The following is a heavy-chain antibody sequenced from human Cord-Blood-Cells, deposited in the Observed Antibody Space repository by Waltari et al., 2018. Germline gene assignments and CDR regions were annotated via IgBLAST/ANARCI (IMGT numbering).Heavy chain of an antibody. Sequence: QVQLVESGGGVVQPGRSLRLSCAASGFTFSSYGMPWVRQAPGKGLEWVAVIWYDGSNKYYADSVKGRFTISRDNSKNTLYLQMNSLRAEDTAVYYCASARTDYAIDYWGQGTLVTVSS. CDR2: IWYDGSNK. J-gene: IGHJ4*02. D-gene: IGHD4-17*01. V-gene: IGHV3-33*01. CDR3: ASARTDYAIDY. CDR1: GFTFSSYG.